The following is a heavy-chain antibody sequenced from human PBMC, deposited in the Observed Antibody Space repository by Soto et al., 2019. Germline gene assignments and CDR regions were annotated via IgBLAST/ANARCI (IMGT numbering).Heavy chain of an antibody. CDR1: GGTFSTYA. J-gene: IGHJ6*04. D-gene: IGHD1-26*01. V-gene: IGHV1-69*12. CDR2: VIPILGTT. Sequence: QVQLVQSGAEVKKPGSSVKVSCKASGGTFSTYAISWVRQAPGQGLEWMGGVIPILGTTNNAQKFQGRVTMTADEAKGTPYPELSSLRNEDPAVYFCPMHAGPYYLTDLDAWGKGTKVTLYS. CDR3: PMHAGPYYLTDLDA.